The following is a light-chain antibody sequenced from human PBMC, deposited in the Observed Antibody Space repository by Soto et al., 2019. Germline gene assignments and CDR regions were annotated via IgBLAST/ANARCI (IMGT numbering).Light chain of an antibody. CDR2: AS. CDR1: QSVSDSY. Sequence: EIVLTQSPGTLSLSPGERATLSCRASQSVSDSYLAWYQQKPGQAPRLLIYASSRATGIPDRFSGSGSGTDFTLTISRLEPEDFALYYCQHYGTSGLFGPGTKVDIK. V-gene: IGKV3-20*01. J-gene: IGKJ3*01. CDR3: QHYGTSGL.